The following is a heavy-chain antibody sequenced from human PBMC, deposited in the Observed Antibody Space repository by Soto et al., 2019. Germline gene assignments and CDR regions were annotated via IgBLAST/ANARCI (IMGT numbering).Heavy chain of an antibody. CDR3: AREETAWPLACGLDV. J-gene: IGHJ6*02. Sequence: EVQLVESGGGLVKPGGSLRLSCEASGFSFSTYSMHWVRQAPGQGLEWVSSIGRRSDIYYADSVKGRFTISRDNAKNSVSLQMHSRRDEDTAVYYCAREETAWPLACGLDVWGQGTTVTVSS. D-gene: IGHD2-21*02. CDR2: IGRRSDI. V-gene: IGHV3-21*01. CDR1: GFSFSTYS.